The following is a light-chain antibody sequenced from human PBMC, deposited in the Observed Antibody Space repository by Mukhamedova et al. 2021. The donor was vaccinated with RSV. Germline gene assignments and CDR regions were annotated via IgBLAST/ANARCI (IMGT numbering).Light chain of an antibody. CDR2: WAY. CDR3: LQYRDFPPT. J-gene: IGKJ1*01. V-gene: IGKV4-1*01. Sequence: QSTWESPRLLIYWAYTRASGVPDRFSGSISGTNHTLTISSLQAGDVAIYYCLQYRDFPPTFGQGTKVEIK.